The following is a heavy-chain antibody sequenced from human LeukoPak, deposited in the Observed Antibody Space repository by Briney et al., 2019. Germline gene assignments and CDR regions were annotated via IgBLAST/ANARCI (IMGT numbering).Heavy chain of an antibody. V-gene: IGHV1-8*03. CDR1: EYTFTSYD. J-gene: IGHJ4*02. Sequence: ASVKVSCKASEYTFTSYDINWVRQATGQGLEWMGWMNPNSGNTGYAQKFQGRVTITRNTSISTAYMELSSLRSEDTAVYYCARALAYCGGDCYSYHYWGQGTLVTVSS. CDR3: ARALAYCGGDCYSYHY. D-gene: IGHD2-21*02. CDR2: MNPNSGNT.